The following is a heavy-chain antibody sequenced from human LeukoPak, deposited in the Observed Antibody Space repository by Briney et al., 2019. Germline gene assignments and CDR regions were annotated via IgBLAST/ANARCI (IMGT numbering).Heavy chain of an antibody. CDR2: IIPIFGTA. V-gene: IGHV1-69*13. Sequence: SVKVSCKASGGTFSGYAISWVRQAPGQGLEWMGGIIPIFGTANYAQKFQGRVTITADESTSTAYMELSSLRSEDTAVYYCAREKFTMVRGVITYNWFDPWGQGTLVTVSS. J-gene: IGHJ5*02. D-gene: IGHD3-10*01. CDR1: GGTFSGYA. CDR3: AREKFTMVRGVITYNWFDP.